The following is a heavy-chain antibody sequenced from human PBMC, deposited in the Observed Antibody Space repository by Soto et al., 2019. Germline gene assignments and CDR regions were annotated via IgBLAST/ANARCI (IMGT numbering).Heavy chain of an antibody. V-gene: IGHV4-31*01. CDR1: GGAISSGGFY. D-gene: IGHD2-2*02. CDR2: IYYSGST. Sequence: QVQLQESGPGLVKPSQTLSLTCTVSGGAISSGGFYWSWIRQHQGKGLAWIGYIYYSGSTYYNPSLKTPVTISGDTSKNQFSLKMRSVTAADTAVYYCARDLVVGYCSSTRCDIGRYYGMDVWCQGPTVTGSS. CDR3: ARDLVVGYCSSTRCDIGRYYGMDV. J-gene: IGHJ6*02.